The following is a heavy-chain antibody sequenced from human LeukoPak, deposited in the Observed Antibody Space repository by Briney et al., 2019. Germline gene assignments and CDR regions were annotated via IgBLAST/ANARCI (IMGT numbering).Heavy chain of an antibody. CDR1: GYSFTSYW. J-gene: IGHJ3*02. CDR3: ASSLIRYNWNDGSDAFDI. Sequence: GDSLKISGKGSGYSFTSYWIGWVRQMPGKGLEWMGIIYPGDSDTRYSPSFQGLVTFSADKSISTAYLQWSSLKASDTAMYYCASSLIRYNWNDGSDAFDIWGQGTMVTVSS. D-gene: IGHD1-1*01. CDR2: IYPGDSDT. V-gene: IGHV5-51*01.